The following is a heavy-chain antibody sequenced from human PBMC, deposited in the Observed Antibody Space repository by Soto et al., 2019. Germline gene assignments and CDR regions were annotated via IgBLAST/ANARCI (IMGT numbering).Heavy chain of an antibody. V-gene: IGHV4-31*03. CDR3: VIVRGVNYFDY. CDR1: GGSISSGGYY. J-gene: IGHJ4*02. D-gene: IGHD3-10*01. Sequence: QVQLQESGPGLVKPSQTLSLTCTVSGGSISSGGYYWSWIRQHPGKGLEWIGYIYYSGSTYYNPSLKRRVTTSVDTSKIQFSLKLSSVTAAVTAVYYCVIVRGVNYFDYWGQGTLVTVSS. CDR2: IYYSGST.